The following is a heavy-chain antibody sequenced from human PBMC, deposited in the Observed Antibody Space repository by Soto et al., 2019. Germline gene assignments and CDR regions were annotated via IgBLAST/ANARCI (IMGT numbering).Heavy chain of an antibody. Sequence: EMQLVQSGAEVKKPGESLKISCKGSGYSFTSYWIGWVRQMPGKGLEWMGIIYPGDSTTRYSPSFQGQVTISVDKSISTAYLQWSSLEASDTAMYYCARRCSSTTCNFAARFDNWGQGTLVTVSS. CDR3: ARRCSSTTCNFAARFDN. D-gene: IGHD2-2*01. V-gene: IGHV5-51*03. J-gene: IGHJ4*02. CDR2: IYPGDSTT. CDR1: GYSFTSYW.